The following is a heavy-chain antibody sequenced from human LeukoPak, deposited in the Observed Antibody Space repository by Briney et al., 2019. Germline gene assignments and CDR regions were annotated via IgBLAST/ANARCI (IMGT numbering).Heavy chain of an antibody. J-gene: IGHJ6*03. V-gene: IGHV3-23*01. CDR3: AKSIKWQQLVTQTYYYYMDV. D-gene: IGHD6-13*01. CDR2: ISGSGGST. Sequence: GGSLRLSXAASGFTFSSYAMSWVRQAPGKGLEWVSAISGSGGSTYYADSVNGRFTISRDNSKNTLYLQMNSLRAEDTAVYYCAKSIKWQQLVTQTYYYYMDVWGKGTTVTVSS. CDR1: GFTFSSYA.